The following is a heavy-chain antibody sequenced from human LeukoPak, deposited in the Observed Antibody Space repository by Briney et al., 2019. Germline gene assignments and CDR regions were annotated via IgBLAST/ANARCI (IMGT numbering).Heavy chain of an antibody. CDR3: ARGYRDYFNY. CDR2: IFFSGST. CDR1: GGSISSGGYY. Sequence: PSQTLSLTCTVSGGSISSGGYYWNWIRQPPGKGLEWIAYIFFSGSTDYNPSLKSRVTISVDTSKNQFSLKLSSVTAADTAVYYCARGYRDYFNYWGQGTLVTVSS. J-gene: IGHJ4*02. D-gene: IGHD5-12*01. V-gene: IGHV4-61*08.